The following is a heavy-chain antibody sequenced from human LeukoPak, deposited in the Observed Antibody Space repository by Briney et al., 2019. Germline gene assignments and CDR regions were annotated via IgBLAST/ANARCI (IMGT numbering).Heavy chain of an antibody. CDR2: ISTSISST. V-gene: IGHV3-23*01. D-gene: IGHD1-14*01. Sequence: GGSLRLSCAASGITFSNFAMSWVRQAPGKGLEWVSGISTSISSTYYADSVKGRFTISRDNSKNTVYLQMNSLRAEDTAIYYCAKGRTGTNYFGMDVWGQGTTVTVSS. J-gene: IGHJ6*02. CDR3: AKGRTGTNYFGMDV. CDR1: GITFSNFA.